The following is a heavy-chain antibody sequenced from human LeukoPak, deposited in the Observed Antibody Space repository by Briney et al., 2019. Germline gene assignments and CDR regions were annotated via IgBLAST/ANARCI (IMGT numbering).Heavy chain of an antibody. J-gene: IGHJ4*02. Sequence: GGSLRLSCAASGFTVSSNYMSWVRQAPGKGLEWVSVIYSGGSTYYADSVKGLFTISRDNSKNTLYLQMNSLRAEDTAVYYCARERRITIFGVGPYYFDYWGQGTLVTVSS. V-gene: IGHV3-53*01. CDR1: GFTVSSNY. CDR3: ARERRITIFGVGPYYFDY. D-gene: IGHD3-3*01. CDR2: IYSGGST.